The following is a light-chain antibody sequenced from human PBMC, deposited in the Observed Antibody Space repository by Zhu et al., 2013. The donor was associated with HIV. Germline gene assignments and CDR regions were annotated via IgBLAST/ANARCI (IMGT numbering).Light chain of an antibody. J-gene: IGKJ5*01. CDR1: QGIRTD. CDR3: LQHHTYPIT. V-gene: IGKV1-6*01. CDR2: GAS. Sequence: AIQMTQSPSSLSASVGDRVTITCRASQGIRTDLGWYQQRPGKAPKLLIFGASALQSGVPSRFIGSGTGTEFTLTIISLQPEDFATYYCLQHHTYPITFGHGTRLDIK.